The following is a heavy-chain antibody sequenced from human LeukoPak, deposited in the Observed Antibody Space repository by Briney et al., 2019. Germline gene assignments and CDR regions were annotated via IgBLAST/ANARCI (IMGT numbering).Heavy chain of an antibody. CDR1: GYTFTSYY. CDR2: INPSGGST. CDR3: ARVYHYYDSGGYSYYFDY. J-gene: IGHJ4*02. Sequence: ASVKVSCKASGYTFTSYYMHWVRQAPGQGLEWMGNINPSGGSTSYAQNFQGRVTMTRDTSTSTVYMELSSLRSEDTALYYCARVYHYYDSGGYSYYFDYWGQGTLVTVTS. D-gene: IGHD3-22*01. V-gene: IGHV1-46*01.